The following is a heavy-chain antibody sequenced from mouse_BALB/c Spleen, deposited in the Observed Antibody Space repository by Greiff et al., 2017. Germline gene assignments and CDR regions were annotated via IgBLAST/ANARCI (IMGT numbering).Heavy chain of an antibody. CDR2: INPSNGRT. Sequence: QVQLQQPGAVLVKPGASVKLSCKASGYTFTSYWMHWVKQRPGQGLEWIGEINPSNGRTNYNEKFKSKATLTVDKSSSTAYMQLSSLTSEDSAVYYCARASSGHYFDYWGQGTTLTVSS. D-gene: IGHD3-1*01. CDR1: GYTFTSYW. J-gene: IGHJ2*01. CDR3: ARASSGHYFDY. V-gene: IGHV1S81*02.